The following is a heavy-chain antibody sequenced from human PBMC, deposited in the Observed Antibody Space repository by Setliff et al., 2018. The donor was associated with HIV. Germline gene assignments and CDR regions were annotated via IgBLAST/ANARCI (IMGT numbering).Heavy chain of an antibody. V-gene: IGHV4-59*08. Sequence: SETLSLTCTVSGGSITGHYWSWIRQSPGKGLEWIGSIYYSGSTQYNPSLKSRVTISVDTSKNQFSLKLSSVTAADTAVYYCARPYSSSSYYYYHMDVWGKGTAVTVSS. J-gene: IGHJ6*03. CDR2: IYYSGST. CDR1: GGSITGHY. D-gene: IGHD6-6*01. CDR3: ARPYSSSSYYYYHMDV.